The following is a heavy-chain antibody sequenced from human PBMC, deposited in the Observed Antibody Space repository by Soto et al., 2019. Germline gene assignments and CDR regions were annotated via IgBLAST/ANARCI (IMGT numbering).Heavy chain of an antibody. D-gene: IGHD4-17*01. CDR2: IAYTGST. Sequence: QLQLQESGPGLVKPSETLSLTCTVSGGSISSNSFYWGWIRRPPGKGLEWIGTIAYTGSTYYNPSLKSRVHISVDTSKNQFSLKLTSVTPADTAVYHCARAPIVGEYLYYLDFWGPGTLVTVSS. J-gene: IGHJ4*02. V-gene: IGHV4-39*01. CDR3: ARAPIVGEYLYYLDF. CDR1: GGSISSNSFY.